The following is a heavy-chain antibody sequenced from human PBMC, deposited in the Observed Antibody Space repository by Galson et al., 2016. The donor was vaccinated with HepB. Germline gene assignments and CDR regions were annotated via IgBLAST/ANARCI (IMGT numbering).Heavy chain of an antibody. D-gene: IGHD7-27*01. CDR3: VNLGTTRP. V-gene: IGHV3-74*01. CDR1: GFTFSSYG. J-gene: IGHJ5*02. Sequence: SLRLSCAASGFTFSSYGMHWLRQAPGKGLVWVSGINSDGSTTHYADSVKGRFTISRDNATNTLYLQMNNLRAEDTAVYYCVNLGTTRPWGQGTQVTVSS. CDR2: INSDGSTT.